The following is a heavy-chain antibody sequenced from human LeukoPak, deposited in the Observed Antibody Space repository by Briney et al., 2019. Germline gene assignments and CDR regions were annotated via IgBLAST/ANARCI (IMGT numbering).Heavy chain of an antibody. CDR1: GGSFSGYY. CDR2: INHSGST. D-gene: IGHD4-17*01. V-gene: IGHV4-34*01. J-gene: IGHJ5*02. Sequence: LETLSLTCAVYGGSFSGYYWSWIRQPPGKGLEWIGEINHSGSTNYNPSLKSRVTISVDTSKNQFSLKLSSVTAADTAVYYCATYGDHDHNWFDPWGQGTLVTVSS. CDR3: ATYGDHDHNWFDP.